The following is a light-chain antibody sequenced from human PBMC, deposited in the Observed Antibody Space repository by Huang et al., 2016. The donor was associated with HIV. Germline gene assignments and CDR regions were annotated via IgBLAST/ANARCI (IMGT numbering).Light chain of an antibody. V-gene: IGKV3-11*01. J-gene: IGKJ4*01. CDR1: QSVSSY. Sequence: EIVLTQSPATLSLSPGERATLSCRASQSVSSYLAWYQQKPGQAPRLLIYDASNRATGIPARFRGSGSGTDFTRTISSLEPEDFAVYYCQQRSNWPPTFGGGTKVEIK. CDR2: DAS. CDR3: QQRSNWPPT.